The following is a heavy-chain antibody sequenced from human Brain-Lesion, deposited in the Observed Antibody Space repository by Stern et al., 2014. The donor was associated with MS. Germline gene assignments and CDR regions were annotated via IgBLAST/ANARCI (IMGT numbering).Heavy chain of an antibody. D-gene: IGHD2-2*01. CDR1: GGSISSGGYY. Sequence: QVQLVQSGPGLVKPSQTLSLSCTVSGGSISSGGYYWSWIRQPAGKGLEWIGRIFNSGSTSYNPSLKRRVTITIDTSKNQFPRRLNSRTAADTAVYYCARGRVVPGFQYYATDVWGQGTTVIVSS. J-gene: IGHJ6*02. CDR2: IFNSGST. V-gene: IGHV4-61*02. CDR3: ARGRVVPGFQYYATDV.